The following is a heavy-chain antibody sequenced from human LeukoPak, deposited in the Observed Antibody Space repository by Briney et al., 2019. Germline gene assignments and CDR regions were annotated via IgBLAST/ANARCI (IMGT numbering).Heavy chain of an antibody. J-gene: IGHJ6*02. Sequence: SETLSLTCAVYGGSFSGYYWSWIRQPPGKGLEWIGEINHSGSTNYNPSLKSRVTISVDTSKNQFSLKLSSVTAADTAVYYCARGSLWFGAPYYYYGMDVWGQGTTVTVSS. D-gene: IGHD3-10*01. CDR3: ARGSLWFGAPYYYYGMDV. CDR2: INHSGST. V-gene: IGHV4-34*01. CDR1: GGSFSGYY.